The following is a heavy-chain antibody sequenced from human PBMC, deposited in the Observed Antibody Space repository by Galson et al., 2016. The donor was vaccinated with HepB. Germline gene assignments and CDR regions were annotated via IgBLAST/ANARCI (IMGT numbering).Heavy chain of an antibody. Sequence: SLRLSCATSGFTFSTYNMNWVRQVPGKGLEWVSYIDSSSRTIFYADSVEGRFTISRDNAKNSLHLQMSSLRVEDPALYYCVRESPGVVSYGSVDYWGQGTLVTVSS. V-gene: IGHV3-48*04. J-gene: IGHJ4*02. CDR1: GFTFSTYN. CDR2: IDSSSRTI. CDR3: VRESPGVVSYGSVDY. D-gene: IGHD5-18*01.